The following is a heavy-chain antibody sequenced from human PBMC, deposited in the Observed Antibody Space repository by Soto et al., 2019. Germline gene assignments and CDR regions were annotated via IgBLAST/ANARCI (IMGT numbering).Heavy chain of an antibody. V-gene: IGHV4-34*01. Sequence: SETLSLTCAVYGGSFSGYYWSWIRQPPGKGLEWIGEINHSGSTNYNPSLKSRVTISVDTSKNQFSLKLSSVTAADTAVYYCARGITMVRGVSQVYYYYYMDVWGKGTTVTVSS. CDR1: GGSFSGYY. J-gene: IGHJ6*03. CDR2: INHSGST. CDR3: ARGITMVRGVSQVYYYYYMDV. D-gene: IGHD3-10*01.